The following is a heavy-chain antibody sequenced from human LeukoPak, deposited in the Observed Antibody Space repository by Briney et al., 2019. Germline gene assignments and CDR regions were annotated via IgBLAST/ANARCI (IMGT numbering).Heavy chain of an antibody. CDR1: GFTFDDYG. Sequence: GRSQRLSCAASGFTFDDYGMHWVRQPPGKGLEWVSGISWNGGNIGYADSVKGRFTISRDNAKNSLYLQMDILKPEDTAFYYCAKVDGYNSGWYDSWGQGTLVTVSS. J-gene: IGHJ5*01. V-gene: IGHV3-9*01. CDR2: ISWNGGNI. CDR3: AKVDGYNSGWYDS. D-gene: IGHD6-19*01.